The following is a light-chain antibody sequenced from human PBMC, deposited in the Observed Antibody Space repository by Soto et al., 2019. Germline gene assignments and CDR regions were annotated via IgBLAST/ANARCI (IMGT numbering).Light chain of an antibody. CDR1: QGIASS. J-gene: IGKJ4*01. Sequence: DVQLTQSPSFLSASVGDRVTITCRASQGIASSLAWYQQKPGKAPKLLIYGASTLFGGVPSRFSGSGSGTEFSLTITSLQPDDFASYYCQELNHYPLSFGGGTKVEIK. V-gene: IGKV1-9*01. CDR3: QELNHYPLS. CDR2: GAS.